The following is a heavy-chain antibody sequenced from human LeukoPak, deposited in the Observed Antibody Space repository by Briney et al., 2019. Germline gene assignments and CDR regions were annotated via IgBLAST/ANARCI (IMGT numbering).Heavy chain of an antibody. J-gene: IGHJ4*02. CDR1: GYTFTGYY. CDR2: INPDNGRT. CDR3: ARMARAHTMTEVVNPFDY. V-gene: IGHV1-2*02. D-gene: IGHD3-22*01. Sequence: ASVKVSCKASGYTFTGYYMNWVRQAPGQSLEWMGWINPDNGRTYYPQKFQGRVTMTRDTSISTVYMQLSGLRSDDTAIYYCARMARAHTMTEVVNPFDYWGQGALVTVSS.